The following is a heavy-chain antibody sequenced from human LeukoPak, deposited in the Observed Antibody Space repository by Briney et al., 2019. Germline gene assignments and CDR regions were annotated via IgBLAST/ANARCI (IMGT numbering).Heavy chain of an antibody. D-gene: IGHD2-2*01. CDR2: INPNSGGT. V-gene: IGHV1-2*02. Sequence: GASVKVSCKTSGYTFTGYYVHWVRPALGQGLGWMGWINPNSGGTKYSPKFQARVTMTRDTSISTAYMELSGLTSDDTAVYYCARDAYAGFSSSWHEDHWGQGTLVTVSS. CDR3: ARDAYAGFSSSWHEDH. CDR1: GYTFTGYY. J-gene: IGHJ4*02.